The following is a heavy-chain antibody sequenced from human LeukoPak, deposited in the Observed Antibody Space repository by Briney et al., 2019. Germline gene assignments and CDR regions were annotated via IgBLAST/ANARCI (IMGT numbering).Heavy chain of an antibody. J-gene: IGHJ4*02. Sequence: GGSLRLSCAASGFTFSSYEMNWVRQAPGKGLEWVSYISISGSNIYYADSVKGRFTISRDNAKNSLYLQMNSLRAEDTAVYYCARDGIRGVTPYYFDYWGQGTLVTVSS. CDR3: ARDGIRGVTPYYFDY. D-gene: IGHD3-10*01. V-gene: IGHV3-48*03. CDR1: GFTFSSYE. CDR2: ISISGSNI.